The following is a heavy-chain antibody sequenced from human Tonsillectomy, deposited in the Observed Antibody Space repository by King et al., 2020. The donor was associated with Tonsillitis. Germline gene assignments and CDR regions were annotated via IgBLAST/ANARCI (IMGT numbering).Heavy chain of an antibody. D-gene: IGHD5-18*01. CDR2: ISYDGSNK. Sequence: VQLVESGGGVVQPGRSLRLSCAASGFTFSSYAMHWVRQAPGKGLEWVAVISYDGSNKYYADCVKGRFTISRDNSKNTLYLQMNSLRAEDTAVYYCARDRIVDTAMVLYYYYYGMDVWGQGTTVTVSS. V-gene: IGHV3-30-3*01. CDR3: ARDRIVDTAMVLYYYYYGMDV. CDR1: GFTFSSYA. J-gene: IGHJ6*02.